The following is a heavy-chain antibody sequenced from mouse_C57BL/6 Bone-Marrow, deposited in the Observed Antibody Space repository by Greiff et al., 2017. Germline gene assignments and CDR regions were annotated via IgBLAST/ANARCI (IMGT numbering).Heavy chain of an antibody. D-gene: IGHD1-1*01. J-gene: IGHJ1*03. CDR1: GYTFTSYW. CDR2: IDPSDSYT. Sequence: QVQLQQPGAELVMPGASVKLSCKASGYTFTSYWMHWVKQRPGQGLEWIGEIDPSDSYTNYNQKFKGKSTLTVDKSSSTAYMQLSSLTSEDSAGYYCATLITTVVANWYFDVWGTGTTVTVSS. CDR3: ATLITTVVANWYFDV. V-gene: IGHV1-69*01.